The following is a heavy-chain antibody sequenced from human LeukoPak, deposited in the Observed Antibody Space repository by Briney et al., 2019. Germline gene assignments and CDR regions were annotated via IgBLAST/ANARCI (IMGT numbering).Heavy chain of an antibody. CDR1: GFSLSTSGMR. J-gene: IGHJ4*02. Sequence: SGPTLVNPTQTLTLTCTFSGFSLSTSGMRVSWIRQPPGKALEWLARIDWDEDKFYSTSLKTRLTISKDTSKNQVALTMTNMDPVDTATYYCARILEGRYFDCWGQGTLVTVSS. CDR2: IDWDEDK. CDR3: ARILEGRYFDC. D-gene: IGHD5-24*01. V-gene: IGHV2-70*04.